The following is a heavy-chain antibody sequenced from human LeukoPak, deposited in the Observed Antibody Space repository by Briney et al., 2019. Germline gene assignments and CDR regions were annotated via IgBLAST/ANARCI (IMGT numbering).Heavy chain of an antibody. CDR2: IIPIFGTP. CDR1: GGSFSSYV. CDR3: ARAYDSIRYYFDS. V-gene: IGHV1-69*05. Sequence: SVKVSCKASGGSFSSYVINWVRQAPEQGLEWMGGIIPIFGTPDYAQRFQGKVTITTDESTSTAYMELSSLTSEDTAVYYCARAYDSIRYYFDSWGQGTLVTVSS. D-gene: IGHD3-22*01. J-gene: IGHJ4*02.